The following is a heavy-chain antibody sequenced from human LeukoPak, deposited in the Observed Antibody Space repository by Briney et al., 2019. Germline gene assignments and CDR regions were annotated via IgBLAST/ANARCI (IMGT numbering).Heavy chain of an antibody. Sequence: GGSLRLSCAVSGLPFSSSWMDWVRQAPGKGLEWVASINPDGNKKYSADSVKGRFTISRDNAENSLYLQMNSLRVEDTAFYYCARDLAYSRLDYWGQGMLVTVSS. J-gene: IGHJ4*02. CDR2: INPDGNKK. D-gene: IGHD5-18*01. CDR1: GLPFSSSW. CDR3: ARDLAYSRLDY. V-gene: IGHV3-7*01.